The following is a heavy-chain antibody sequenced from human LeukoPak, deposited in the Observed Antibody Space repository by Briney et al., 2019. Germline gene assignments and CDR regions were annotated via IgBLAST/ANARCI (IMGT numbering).Heavy chain of an antibody. CDR3: AKDTGGYADY. D-gene: IGHD2-8*02. J-gene: IGHJ4*02. Sequence: GGSLRLSCAASGFTFSIYGMHWVRQAPGKGLEWVAVISYDGSNKYYADSVKGRFTISRDNYKNTLYLQMNSLRAEDTAVYYCAKDTGGYADYWGQGTLVTVSS. CDR1: GFTFSIYG. CDR2: ISYDGSNK. V-gene: IGHV3-30*18.